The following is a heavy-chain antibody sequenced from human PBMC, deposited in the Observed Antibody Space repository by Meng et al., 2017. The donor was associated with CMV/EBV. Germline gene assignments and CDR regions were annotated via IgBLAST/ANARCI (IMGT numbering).Heavy chain of an antibody. Sequence: VQLQEWGAGLVKPSETLSRTCAVYGGSFSGYYWSWIRQPPGKGLEWIGEINHSGSTNYNPSLKSRVTISVDTSKNQFSLKLSSVTAADTAVYYCAGGIAAAGTRYFDYWGQGTLVTVSS. J-gene: IGHJ4*02. D-gene: IGHD6-13*01. CDR2: INHSGST. V-gene: IGHV4-34*01. CDR3: AGGIAAAGTRYFDY. CDR1: GGSFSGYY.